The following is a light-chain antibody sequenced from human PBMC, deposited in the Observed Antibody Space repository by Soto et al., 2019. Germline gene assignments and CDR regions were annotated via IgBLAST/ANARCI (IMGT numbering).Light chain of an antibody. J-gene: IGLJ2*01. CDR2: DVT. Sequence: QSALTQPPSASGSPGQSVTISCTGTSSDVGGYNYVSWYQQHPGKAPKLMIYDVTKRPSGVPDRFSGSKSGNTASLTVSGLQAEDEADHYCSSYAGNNNVLFGGGIKLTVL. CDR1: SSDVGGYNY. V-gene: IGLV2-8*01. CDR3: SSYAGNNNVL.